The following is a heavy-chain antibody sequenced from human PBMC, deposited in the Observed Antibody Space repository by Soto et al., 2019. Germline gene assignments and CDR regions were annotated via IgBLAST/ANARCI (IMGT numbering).Heavy chain of an antibody. V-gene: IGHV3-30-3*01. D-gene: IGHD3-9*01. CDR1: GFTFSSYA. Sequence: GSLRLSCAASGFTFSSYAMHWVRQAPGKGLEWVAVISYDGSNKYYADSVKGRFTISRDNSKNTLYLQMNSLRAEDTAVYYCARGQIRYFDWSTLYYFDYWGQGTLVTVSS. CDR3: ARGQIRYFDWSTLYYFDY. J-gene: IGHJ4*02. CDR2: ISYDGSNK.